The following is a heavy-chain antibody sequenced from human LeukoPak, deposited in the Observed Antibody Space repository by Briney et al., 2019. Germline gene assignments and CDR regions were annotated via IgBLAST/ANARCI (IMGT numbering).Heavy chain of an antibody. CDR1: GGSFSGYY. Sequence: SETLSLTCAVYGGSFSGYYWSWIRQPPGKGLEWIGEINHSGSTNYNPSPKSRVTISVDTSKNQFSLKLSSVTAADTAVYYCARDYDSSGYYDYWGQGTLVTVSS. CDR3: ARDYDSSGYYDY. V-gene: IGHV4-34*01. CDR2: INHSGST. J-gene: IGHJ4*02. D-gene: IGHD3-22*01.